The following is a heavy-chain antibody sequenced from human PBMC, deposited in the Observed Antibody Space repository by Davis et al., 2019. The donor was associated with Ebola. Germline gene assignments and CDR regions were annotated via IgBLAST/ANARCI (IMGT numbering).Heavy chain of an antibody. CDR3: ARGGTWNLDYGMDV. Sequence: AASVKVSCKASRGTFSSDGISWVRQAPGQGLEWMGRIIPFVGIANYAPKFQGRVTITADKSTSTANMEVNSLRSEDTAVNYCARGGTWNLDYGMDVWGQGTTVTVSS. CDR1: RGTFSSDG. J-gene: IGHJ6*02. D-gene: IGHD1-1*01. CDR2: IIPFVGIA. V-gene: IGHV1-69*10.